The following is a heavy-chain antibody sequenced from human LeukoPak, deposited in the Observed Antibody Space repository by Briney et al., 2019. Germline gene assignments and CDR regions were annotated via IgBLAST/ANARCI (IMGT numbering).Heavy chain of an antibody. CDR2: INSDGSST. CDR1: GFTFSSYW. CDR3: AKDQTTVTYYYYYYMDV. J-gene: IGHJ6*03. Sequence: GGSLRLSCAASGFTFSSYWMHWVRQAPGKGLVWVSRINSDGSSTSYADSVKGRFTISRDNAKNTLYLQMNSLRAEDTAVYYCAKDQTTVTYYYYYYMDVWGKGTTVTVSS. V-gene: IGHV3-74*01. D-gene: IGHD4-11*01.